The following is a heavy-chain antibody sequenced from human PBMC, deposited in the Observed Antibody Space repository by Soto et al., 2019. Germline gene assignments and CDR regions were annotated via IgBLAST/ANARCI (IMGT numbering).Heavy chain of an antibody. V-gene: IGHV1-2*02. CDR2: IDPRSGAS. Sequence: ASVKVSCKPSGYPFTDLYIHWVRQAPGLGLEWMGWIDPRSGASRKTQRFQGRFTMTRDTSTNTVYMELSSLRAEDTAIYYCTKDRETAWFPNFWGQGALVTVSS. D-gene: IGHD3-10*01. CDR1: GYPFTDLY. J-gene: IGHJ4*02. CDR3: TKDRETAWFPNF.